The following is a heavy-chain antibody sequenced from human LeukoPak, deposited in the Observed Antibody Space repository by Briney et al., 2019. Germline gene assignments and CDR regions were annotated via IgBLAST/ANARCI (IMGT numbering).Heavy chain of an antibody. CDR2: IYPGDSDT. V-gene: IGHV5-51*01. J-gene: IGHJ4*02. CDR1: GYSFTSYW. Sequence: GESLKISCKGSGYSFTSYWIGWVRQMPGKGLEWMGIIYPGDSDTRYNPSFQGQVTISADKSISTAYLQWSSLKASDTAMYYCARQYYDFWSGYYEPFDYWGQGTLVTVSS. CDR3: ARQYYDFWSGYYEPFDY. D-gene: IGHD3-3*01.